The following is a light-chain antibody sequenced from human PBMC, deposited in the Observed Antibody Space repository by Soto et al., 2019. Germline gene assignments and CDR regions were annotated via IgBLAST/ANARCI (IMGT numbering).Light chain of an antibody. CDR2: RAT. J-gene: IGKJ2*01. V-gene: IGKV1-5*03. Sequence: DIQMTQSPSTLSASVGDRVTITCRASQSVSSSLAWYQQKPGKAPRLLIYRATTLQNGVPSRFTGSVSGTEFTLTISSLRPDDVATYYCQQYNSYSPFTCGQGTKLEI. CDR3: QQYNSYSPFT. CDR1: QSVSSS.